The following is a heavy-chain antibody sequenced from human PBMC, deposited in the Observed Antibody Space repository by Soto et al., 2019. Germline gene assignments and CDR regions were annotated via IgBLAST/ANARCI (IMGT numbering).Heavy chain of an antibody. D-gene: IGHD4-17*01. Sequence: GGSLRLSCTGSGFDFGDYYMSWIRQAPGKGLEWVSYIDSGDGTTYYTDSVKGRFTISRDNAKKTVYLQMSSLRVEDTAVYYCTTDPMTTVVTPQNYYYYGMDVWGQGTTVTVS. CDR3: TTDPMTTVVTPQNYYYYGMDV. V-gene: IGHV3-11*01. J-gene: IGHJ6*02. CDR1: GFDFGDYY. CDR2: IDSGDGTT.